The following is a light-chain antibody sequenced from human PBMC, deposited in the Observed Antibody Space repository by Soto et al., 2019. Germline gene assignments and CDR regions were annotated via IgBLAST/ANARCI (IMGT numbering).Light chain of an antibody. CDR2: DVS. J-gene: IGLJ1*01. CDR1: SSDVGGYNY. CDR3: SSDTSSSTHNWV. V-gene: IGLV2-14*01. Sequence: QSALTQPASVSGSPGQSITISCTGTSSDVGGYNYVSWYQQHPGKAPKLMIYDVSNRPSGVSNRFSGSKSGNTASLTISGLQAEDEADYYCSSDTSSSTHNWVFGTATKLTVL.